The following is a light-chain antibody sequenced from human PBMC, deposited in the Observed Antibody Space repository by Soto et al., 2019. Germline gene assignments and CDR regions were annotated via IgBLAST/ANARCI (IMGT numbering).Light chain of an antibody. V-gene: IGLV1-47*02. Sequence: QAVVTQPPSASGTPGQRVTISCSGSSSNIGSNYVYWYQQLPGTAPKLLIYSNNQRPSGVPDRFSGSKSGTSASLVISGLRSEDEADYYCAAWDDSLSALYVFGTGTKLTVL. CDR3: AAWDDSLSALYV. J-gene: IGLJ1*01. CDR2: SNN. CDR1: SSNIGSNY.